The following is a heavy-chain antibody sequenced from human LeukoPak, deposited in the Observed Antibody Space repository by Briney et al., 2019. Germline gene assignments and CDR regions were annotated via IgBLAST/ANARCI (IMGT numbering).Heavy chain of an antibody. V-gene: IGHV3-30*02. D-gene: IGHD2-8*01. CDR1: GFTFSSYG. Sequence: PGGSLRLSCAASGFTFSSYGMHWVRQAPGKGLEWVAYIQYVGSNEQYADSVKGRFSISRDSSKNILYLQMNSLRAEDTTIYYCAKDRCSNGIGCYYYYMDVWGKGTTVTISS. CDR3: AKDRCSNGIGCYYYYMDV. CDR2: IQYVGSNE. J-gene: IGHJ6*03.